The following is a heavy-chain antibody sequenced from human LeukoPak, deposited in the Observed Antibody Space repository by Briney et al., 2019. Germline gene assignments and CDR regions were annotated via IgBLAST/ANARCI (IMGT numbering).Heavy chain of an antibody. D-gene: IGHD3-3*01. V-gene: IGHV1-18*01. CDR3: ARAGGIFGVVISSIGNYFDY. CDR1: GYTFTSYG. CDR2: ISAYNGNT. Sequence: ASVKVSCKASGYTFTSYGISWVRQAPGQGLEWMGWISAYNGNTNYAQKLQGRVTMTTDTSTSTAYMELRSLRSDDTAMYYCARAGGIFGVVISSIGNYFDYWGQGTLVTVSS. J-gene: IGHJ4*02.